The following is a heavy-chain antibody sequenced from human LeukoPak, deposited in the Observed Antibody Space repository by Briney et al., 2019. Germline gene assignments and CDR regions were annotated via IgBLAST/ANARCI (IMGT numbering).Heavy chain of an antibody. D-gene: IGHD4-17*01. CDR1: GYTFTDYY. CDR2: INPNSGGT. J-gene: IGHJ4*02. CDR3: ARDWRYGDRDY. Sequence: ASVKVSCKASGYTFTDYYIHWVRQAPGQGLEWMGWINPNSGGTNYAQRFQGRVTMTRDMSTSTVYMELSSLRSEDTAVYYCARDWRYGDRDYWGQGTLVTVSS. V-gene: IGHV1-2*02.